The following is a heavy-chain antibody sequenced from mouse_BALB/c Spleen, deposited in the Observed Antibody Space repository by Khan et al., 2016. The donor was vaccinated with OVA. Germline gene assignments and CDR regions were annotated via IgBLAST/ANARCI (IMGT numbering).Heavy chain of an antibody. CDR2: ISYSGRT. Sequence: EVQLQESGPGPVNPSQSLSLTCTVTGYSITSDYAWNWIRQFPGNKLEWMGYISYSGRTSYNPSLKSRISITRDTSKKQVFLQLNSVTPEDTATYFCARSVTITTVVATDFDYWGQGTTLTVSS. CDR3: ARSVTITTVVATDFDY. V-gene: IGHV3-2*02. CDR1: GYSITSDYA. J-gene: IGHJ2*01. D-gene: IGHD1-1*01.